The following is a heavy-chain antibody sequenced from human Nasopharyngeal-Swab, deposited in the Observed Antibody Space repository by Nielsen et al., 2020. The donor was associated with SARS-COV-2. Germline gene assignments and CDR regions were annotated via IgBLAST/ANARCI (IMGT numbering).Heavy chain of an antibody. D-gene: IGHD4-17*01. J-gene: IGHJ4*02. CDR1: GFTYTTYA. CDR2: ISGSGGNT. Sequence: GDSLTISCVASGFTYTTYAMNWARQAPGKGLEWDPGISGSGGNTYYADSVKGRFTISRDNSMETLYLQMNSRSVEDTVVYYCAKGVGYGDTGCFDEWGQGTLVSASS. V-gene: IGHV3-23*01. CDR3: AKGVGYGDTGCFDE.